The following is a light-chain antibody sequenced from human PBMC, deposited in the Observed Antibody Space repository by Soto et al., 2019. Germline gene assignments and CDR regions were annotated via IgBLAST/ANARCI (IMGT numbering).Light chain of an antibody. V-gene: IGLV1-44*01. Sequence: QSVLTQSPSASGAPGQTVTISCSGSSSNIGSHTVNWYQHLPGTAPKLLIYSNTQRPLGVPVRFSGSKSGTSASLAISGLQSEDEAEYYCAAWDDRLYVFGTGTKVTV. J-gene: IGLJ1*01. CDR2: SNT. CDR1: SSNIGSHT. CDR3: AAWDDRLYV.